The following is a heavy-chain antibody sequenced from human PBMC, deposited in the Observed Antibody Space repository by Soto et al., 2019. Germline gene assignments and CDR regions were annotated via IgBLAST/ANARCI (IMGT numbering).Heavy chain of an antibody. CDR3: ARGGHIAVVTASFDN. V-gene: IGHV1-46*02. CDR1: GYTFNTYY. CDR2: IHPSGGGT. Sequence: QVQLVQSGAEVRKPGALVKVSCKPSGYTFNTYYLHWLRQAPGQALEWMGVIHPSGGGTTYAQKFLGRVTVTRDTSTTTVFMELSSLRSDDTAVYYCARGGHIAVVTASFDNWGQGTLVTVSS. J-gene: IGHJ4*02. D-gene: IGHD2-21*02.